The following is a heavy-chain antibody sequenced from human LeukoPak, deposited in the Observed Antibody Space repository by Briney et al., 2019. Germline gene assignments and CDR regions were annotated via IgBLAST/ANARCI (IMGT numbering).Heavy chain of an antibody. CDR3: AGNEFWSGYYRLRY. D-gene: IGHD3-3*01. CDR1: GGSISSYY. V-gene: IGHV4-59*01. J-gene: IGHJ4*02. Sequence: SETLSLTCTVSGGSISSYYWSWIRQPPGKGLEWIGYMYHSVTSNYNPSLKSRVTISVDSSKNQVSLMLSSVTAADTAVYYCAGNEFWSGYYRLRYWGLGNLVTVSS. CDR2: MYHSVTS.